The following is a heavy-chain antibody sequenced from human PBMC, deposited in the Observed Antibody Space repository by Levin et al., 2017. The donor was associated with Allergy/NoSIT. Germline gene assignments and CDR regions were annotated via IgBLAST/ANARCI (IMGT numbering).Heavy chain of an antibody. CDR1: GFTFSGSA. CDR3: TRGYFGVATRRGDNWFDP. J-gene: IGHJ5*02. D-gene: IGHD3-3*01. V-gene: IGHV3-73*01. Sequence: GGSLRLSCAASGFTFSGSAMHWVRQASGKGLEWVGRIRSKANSYATAYAASVKGRFTISRDDSKNTAYLQMNSLKTEDTAVYYCTRGYFGVATRRGDNWFDPWGQGTLVTVSS. CDR2: IRSKANSYAT.